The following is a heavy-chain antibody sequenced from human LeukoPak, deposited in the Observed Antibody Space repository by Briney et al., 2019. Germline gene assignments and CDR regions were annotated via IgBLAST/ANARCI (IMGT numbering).Heavy chain of an antibody. D-gene: IGHD3-3*01. CDR1: GGSFSGYY. CDR2: INHSGST. Sequence: SETLSLTCAVYGGSFSGYYWSWIRQPPGKGLEWIGEINHSGSTNYNPSLKSRVTISVDTSKSQFSLKLSSVTAADTAVYYCARGYYDFWSGYYTGHRQRVWYFDLWGRGTLVTVSS. CDR3: ARGYYDFWSGYYTGHRQRVWYFDL. V-gene: IGHV4-34*01. J-gene: IGHJ2*01.